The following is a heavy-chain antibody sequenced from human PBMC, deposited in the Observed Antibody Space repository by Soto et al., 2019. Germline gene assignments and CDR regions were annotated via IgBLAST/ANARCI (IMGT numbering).Heavy chain of an antibody. D-gene: IGHD2-2*02. CDR2: IIPIFGTA. Sequence: HVQLVQSGAEVKKPGSSVKVSCKASGGTFRSSAISWVRQAPGQGLEWMGGIIPIFGTANYAQKFQGRVTITADKSTSTAYMELSSLRSEDTAVYYCARDYIVVVPAAIRPYYGMDVWGQGTTVTVSS. V-gene: IGHV1-69*06. J-gene: IGHJ6*02. CDR1: GGTFRSSA. CDR3: ARDYIVVVPAAIRPYYGMDV.